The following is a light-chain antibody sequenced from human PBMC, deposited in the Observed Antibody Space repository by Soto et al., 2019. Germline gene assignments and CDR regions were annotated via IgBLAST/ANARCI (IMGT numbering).Light chain of an antibody. CDR2: EVT. V-gene: IGLV2-14*01. CDR1: SSDVGAYNY. CDR3: SLYTSENAYV. Sequence: QSALTQPASVSGSPGQSITLSCTGTSSDVGAYNYVSWYQQHPGKAPKLMIYEVTNRPSGVSTRFSGSKSGNTASLTISGLQAEDEAAYYCSLYTSENAYVFGTGTKLTVL. J-gene: IGLJ1*01.